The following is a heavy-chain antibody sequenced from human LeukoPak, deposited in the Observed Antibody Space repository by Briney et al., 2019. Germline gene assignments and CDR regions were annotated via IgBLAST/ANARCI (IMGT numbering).Heavy chain of an antibody. Sequence: QPGGSLRLSCAASAFTFSNYEMNWVRQAPGMGLAWVSYISSSGANIYYADSVKGRFTVSRDNAKTSLYLQMHSLRAEDTAVYYCAKSYGDYGYFDLWGRGTLVTVSS. CDR3: AKSYGDYGYFDL. CDR1: AFTFSNYE. J-gene: IGHJ2*01. V-gene: IGHV3-48*03. D-gene: IGHD4-17*01. CDR2: ISSSGANI.